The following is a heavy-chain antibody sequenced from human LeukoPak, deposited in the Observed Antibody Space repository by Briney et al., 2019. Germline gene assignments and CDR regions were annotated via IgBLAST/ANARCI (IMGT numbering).Heavy chain of an antibody. J-gene: IGHJ4*02. Sequence: SETLSLTCTVSGGSISSYYWSWIRQPPGKGLEWIGYIYYSGSSNYNPSLKSRVTISVYTSKDQFSLKLRSGTAADTAVYYWASDESWRGVYDYWGQGTLVTVSS. CDR2: IYYSGSS. V-gene: IGHV4-59*08. CDR3: ASDESWRGVYDY. D-gene: IGHD3-10*01. CDR1: GGSISSYY.